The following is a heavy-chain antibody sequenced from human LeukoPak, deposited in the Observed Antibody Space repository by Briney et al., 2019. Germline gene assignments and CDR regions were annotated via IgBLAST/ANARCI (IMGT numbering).Heavy chain of an antibody. D-gene: IGHD6-13*01. J-gene: IGHJ4*02. CDR3: ARGIASSRSVAIDL. CDR2: LSGDGSTT. V-gene: IGHV3-74*01. Sequence: GGSLRLSCAASEFPFSSHWMYWVRQAPGKGLVWVARLSGDGSTTRHADSVKGRFAISRDNAKSTLYLQMDSLRVEDTALYYCARGIASSRSVAIDLWGRGTLVVVSS. CDR1: EFPFSSHW.